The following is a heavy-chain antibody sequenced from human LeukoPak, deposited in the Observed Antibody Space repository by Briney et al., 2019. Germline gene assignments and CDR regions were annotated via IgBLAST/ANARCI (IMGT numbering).Heavy chain of an antibody. D-gene: IGHD3-3*01. Sequence: ASVKVSCKASGFSFSSYYIPWVRQAPGQGLEWMGWVNPNSGSTNYAQKFQGRVTMTRDTSTSTAYMELRSLRSDDTAVYYCARFWVFGADTSPQYHYGMDVWGQGTAVTVSS. V-gene: IGHV1-18*01. J-gene: IGHJ6*02. CDR1: GFSFSSYY. CDR2: VNPNSGST. CDR3: ARFWVFGADTSPQYHYGMDV.